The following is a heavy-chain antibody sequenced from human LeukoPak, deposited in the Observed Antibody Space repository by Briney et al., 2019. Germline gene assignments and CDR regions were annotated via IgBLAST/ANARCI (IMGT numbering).Heavy chain of an antibody. CDR1: GGSISAYY. CDR3: ARFGTSSSRFFDQ. V-gene: IGHV4-59*01. Sequence: ETLSLTCTVSGGSISAYYWSWIRQPPGKGREWIGYIHYSGTTNYYPSLKSRVTIALDTSKNQFSLKLNSVTAADTAVYYCARFGTSSSRFFDQWGQGTLVTVSS. J-gene: IGHJ4*02. CDR2: IHYSGTT. D-gene: IGHD6-6*01.